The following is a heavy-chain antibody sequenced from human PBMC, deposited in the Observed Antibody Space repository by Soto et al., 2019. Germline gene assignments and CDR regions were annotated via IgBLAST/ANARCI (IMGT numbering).Heavy chain of an antibody. Sequence: EVELVESGGGLVQPGGSLRLSCAASGFTFSSFWMTWVRQAPGKGLECVANINQDGTEKYYVDSVKGRFNISRDNAKNSLYLQMNSLRGEDAAVYYFAREGIGEFRYWGQGTQVTVSS. CDR2: INQDGTEK. D-gene: IGHD3-10*01. V-gene: IGHV3-7*01. J-gene: IGHJ4*02. CDR1: GFTFSSFW. CDR3: AREGIGEFRY.